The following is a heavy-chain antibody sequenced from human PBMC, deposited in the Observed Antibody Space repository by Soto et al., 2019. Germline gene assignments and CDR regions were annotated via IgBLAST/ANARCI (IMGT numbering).Heavy chain of an antibody. D-gene: IGHD6-19*01. J-gene: IGHJ4*01. V-gene: IGHV4-34*01. CDR2: INHSGNT. CDR1: GGSFSGYY. Sequence: PSETLSLTCAVYGGSFSGYYWSWIRQPPGKGLEWLGEINHSGNTDYNPSLKSRITISIDTSKKQFSLKLNSVTAADTAVYYCAIGPRMWLAGGGYWGQGTQVTVSS. CDR3: AIGPRMWLAGGGY.